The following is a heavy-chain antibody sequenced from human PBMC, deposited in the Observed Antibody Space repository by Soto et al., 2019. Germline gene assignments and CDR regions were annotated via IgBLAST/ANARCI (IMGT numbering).Heavy chain of an antibody. Sequence: QVQLQESGPGLVEPSQTLSLICTVSGGSISSGDYYWSWIRQLPGKGLEWIGYIYYSGTTFHNPSLKSRVSISVDTSKNLFSLKLSSVTAADTAVYYFARTSGDYGLSKYFQHWGQGTLVTVSS. CDR1: GGSISSGDYY. V-gene: IGHV4-31*03. CDR2: IYYSGTT. D-gene: IGHD4-17*01. J-gene: IGHJ1*01. CDR3: ARTSGDYGLSKYFQH.